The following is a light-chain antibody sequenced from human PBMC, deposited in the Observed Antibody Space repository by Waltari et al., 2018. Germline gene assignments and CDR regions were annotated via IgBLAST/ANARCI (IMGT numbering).Light chain of an antibody. CDR3: SSFTSSSTLV. V-gene: IGLV2-14*03. CDR1: ISDVGGYNY. J-gene: IGLJ1*01. CDR2: DVT. Sequence: QSALTQPVSVSGSPGQSITISCTGTISDVGGYNYVAWYQPHPGKAPKLLIYDVTNRPSGVSNRFSGSTSGNTASLTISGLQAEDEADYHCSSFTSSSTLVFGTGTKVTVL.